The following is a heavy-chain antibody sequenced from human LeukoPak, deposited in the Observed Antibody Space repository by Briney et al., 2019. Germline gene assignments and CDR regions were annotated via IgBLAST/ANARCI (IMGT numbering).Heavy chain of an antibody. CDR2: IKQDGSEK. J-gene: IGHJ4*02. V-gene: IGHV3-7*01. CDR3: ARGGDLYCSGGSCYYFDY. Sequence: PGGSLRLSCAASGFTFSSYWMSWVRQAPGEGLEWVANIKQDGSEKYYVDSVKGRFTISRDNAKNSLYLQMNSLRAEDTAVYYCARGGDLYCSGGSCYYFDYWGQGTLVTVSS. CDR1: GFTFSSYW. D-gene: IGHD2-15*01.